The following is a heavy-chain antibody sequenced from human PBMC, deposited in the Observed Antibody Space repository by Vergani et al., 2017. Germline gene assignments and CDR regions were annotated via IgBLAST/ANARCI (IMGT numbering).Heavy chain of an antibody. CDR3: ARAQWLGHYYFDY. CDR2: ITPYNGNT. V-gene: IGHV1-18*01. D-gene: IGHD6-19*01. Sequence: QVQLVQSGAEVKKPGASVKVSCKASGYTFTSYGISWVRQAPGQGLEWMGWITPYNGNTNYAQKLQGRVTMTTEPSTSTSYMERRSLRSDDTAVYYCARAQWLGHYYFDYWGQGTLVTVSS. CDR1: GYTFTSYG. J-gene: IGHJ4*02.